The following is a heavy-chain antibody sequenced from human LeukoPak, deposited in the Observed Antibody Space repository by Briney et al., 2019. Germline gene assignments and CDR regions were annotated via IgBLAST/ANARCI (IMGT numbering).Heavy chain of an antibody. J-gene: IGHJ3*02. V-gene: IGHV3-7*01. D-gene: IGHD5-24*01. CDR1: GFIFRSHW. CDR3: ATISAQTFDI. CDR2: IKPDGSDK. Sequence: PGGSLRLSCVGSGFIFRSHWVNWVRQSLGKGLEWVANIKPDGSDKYYVDSARGRFTVSRDNAKNSAFLQMNSLRAEDTAIYYCATISAQTFDIWGQGTLVSVSS.